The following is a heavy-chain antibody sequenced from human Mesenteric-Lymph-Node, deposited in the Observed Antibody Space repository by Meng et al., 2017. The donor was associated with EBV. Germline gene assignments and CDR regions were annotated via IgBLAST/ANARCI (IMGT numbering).Heavy chain of an antibody. Sequence: QLPPPELGSGLVKPLQTLSLPCTCSGGSVNSGGYSWSWIRQSPEKGLEWIGYVHHSGLTYYNPSLETRVIISLERSKNQFSLKLTSVTAADTAVYYCAGGDYVNQFNYWGQGTLVTVSS. CDR2: VHHSGLT. D-gene: IGHD4-17*01. CDR1: GGSVNSGGYS. CDR3: AGGDYVNQFNY. J-gene: IGHJ4*02. V-gene: IGHV4-30-2*06.